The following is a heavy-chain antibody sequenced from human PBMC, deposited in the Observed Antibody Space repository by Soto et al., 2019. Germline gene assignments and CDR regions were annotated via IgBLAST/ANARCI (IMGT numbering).Heavy chain of an antibody. CDR1: GFTFSSYW. CDR3: ARGLMHLYGMDV. V-gene: IGHV3-74*01. CDR2: INSDGSRT. D-gene: IGHD3-16*01. J-gene: IGHJ6*02. Sequence: EEQLVESEGGLVQPGGSLRLSCAASGFTFSSYWMHWVRQVPGKGLVWVSRINSDGSRTNYADSVKGRFTISRDNAKNTLYLQINSLRAEDTAVYYCARGLMHLYGMDVWGQGTTVTVSS.